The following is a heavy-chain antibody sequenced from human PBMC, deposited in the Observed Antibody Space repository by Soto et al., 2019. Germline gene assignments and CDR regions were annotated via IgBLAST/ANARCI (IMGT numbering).Heavy chain of an antibody. CDR3: LVRHGAARRGFDY. V-gene: IGHV5-51*01. CDR1: GYNFTKYW. Sequence: PGESLKISCRGTGYNFTKYWIGWMRQMPGKGLEWMGIIYPGDSETRYSPSFQGQVTISVDKSKNTAYLHCSSLQAPDTAIYYCLVRHGAARRGFDYLRPGTLVTASS. D-gene: IGHD2-8*01. J-gene: IGHJ4*02. CDR2: IYPGDSET.